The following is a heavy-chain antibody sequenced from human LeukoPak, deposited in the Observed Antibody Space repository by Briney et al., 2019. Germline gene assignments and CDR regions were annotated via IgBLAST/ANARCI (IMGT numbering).Heavy chain of an antibody. CDR3: AADRPGYCSSTSCRGGGSYYYHGMDV. J-gene: IGHJ6*04. D-gene: IGHD2-2*01. CDR1: GFTFTSSA. CDR2: IVVGSGNT. Sequence: SVKVSCKASGFTFTSSAVQWVRQARGQRLEWIGWIVVGSGNTNYAQKFQERVTITRDMSTSTAYMELSSLRSEDTAVYYCAADRPGYCSSTSCRGGGSYYYHGMDVWGKGTTVTVSS. V-gene: IGHV1-58*01.